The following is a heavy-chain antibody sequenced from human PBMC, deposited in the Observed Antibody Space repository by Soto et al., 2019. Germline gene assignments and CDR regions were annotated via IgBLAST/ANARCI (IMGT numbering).Heavy chain of an antibody. CDR1: GYSLSSGYY. D-gene: IGHD6-6*01. CDR2: IYHSGST. CDR3: ARVFAARPTGWFDP. Sequence: SETLSLTCAVSGYSLSSGYYWGWIRQPPGKGLEWIGSIYHSGSTYYNPSLKSRVTISVDTSKNQFSLKLRSVTAADTAVYYCARVFAARPTGWFDPWGREPWSPSPQ. J-gene: IGHJ5*02. V-gene: IGHV4-38-2*01.